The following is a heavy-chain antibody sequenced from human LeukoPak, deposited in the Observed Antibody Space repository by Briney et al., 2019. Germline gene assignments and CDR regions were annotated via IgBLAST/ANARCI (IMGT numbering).Heavy chain of an antibody. J-gene: IGHJ4*02. V-gene: IGHV3-23*01. Sequence: PGGSLRLSCAASGFTFSSYAMSWVRQAPGKGLEWVSAISGSGGSTYYADSVKGRFTISRDDSKNTLYLQMNSLRAEDTAVYYCAKNPSRRFGEGVFDSGGQGTLVTVS. D-gene: IGHD3-10*01. CDR3: AKNPSRRFGEGVFDS. CDR1: GFTFSSYA. CDR2: ISGSGGST.